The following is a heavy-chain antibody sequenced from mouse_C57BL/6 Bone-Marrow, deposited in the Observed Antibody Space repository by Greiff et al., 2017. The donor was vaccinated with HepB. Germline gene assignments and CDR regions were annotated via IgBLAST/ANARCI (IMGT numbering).Heavy chain of an antibody. CDR2: IDPETGGT. D-gene: IGHD2-5*01. CDR1: GYTFTDYE. Sequence: VQLQQSGAELVRPGASVTLSCKASGYTFTDYEMHWVKQTPVHGLEWIGAIDPETGGTAYNQKFKGKAILTADKSSSTAYMELSSLTSEDSAVYYCTIPYYSNYEDYWGQGTTLTVSS. J-gene: IGHJ2*01. CDR3: TIPYYSNYEDY. V-gene: IGHV1-15*01.